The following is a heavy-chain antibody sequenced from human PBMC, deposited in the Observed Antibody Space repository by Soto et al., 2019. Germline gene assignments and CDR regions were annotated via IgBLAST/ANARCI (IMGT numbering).Heavy chain of an antibody. CDR1: GGTFSSYA. J-gene: IGHJ6*02. CDR2: IIPIFGTA. V-gene: IGHV1-69*01. Sequence: QVQLVQSGAEVEKPGSSVKVSCKASGGTFSSYAISWVRQAPGQGLEWMGGIIPIFGTANYAQKFQGRVTITADEYTSTAYMELSSLRSEDTAVYYCARVYCSGGSCYSRTYYYYGMDVWGQGTTVTVSS. CDR3: ARVYCSGGSCYSRTYYYYGMDV. D-gene: IGHD2-15*01.